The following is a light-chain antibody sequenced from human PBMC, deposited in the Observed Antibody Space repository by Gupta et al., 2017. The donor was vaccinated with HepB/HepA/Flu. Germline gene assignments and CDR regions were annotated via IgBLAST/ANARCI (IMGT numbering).Light chain of an antibody. CDR1: SSTIEHSY. Sequence: QSVFTQPPSVSAAPGQKVTISCPRSSSTIEHSYVSWYQQLPGTAPKLLIYEHNRRPSGIPDRFSGSKSGTSATLGSTGLQTGEEADYYCGTGDSSLTNVVFGGGTKVTVL. V-gene: IGLV1-51*02. J-gene: IGLJ2*01. CDR3: GTGDSSLTNVV. CDR2: EHN.